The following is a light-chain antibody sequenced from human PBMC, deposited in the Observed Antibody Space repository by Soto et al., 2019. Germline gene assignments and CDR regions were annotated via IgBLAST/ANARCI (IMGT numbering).Light chain of an antibody. CDR2: SAS. V-gene: IGKV3-20*01. Sequence: SVWRQYQSTLGXXPVKXATIXXRAIQIISINLAWYQQKPGQAPRLLIYSASIRATVIPDRFSGSGSGADYTLSLSSLEPEDSAMYYSQEYVWCFWTFCQGNKVDIK. CDR3: QEYVWCFWT. J-gene: IGKJ1*01. CDR1: QIISIN.